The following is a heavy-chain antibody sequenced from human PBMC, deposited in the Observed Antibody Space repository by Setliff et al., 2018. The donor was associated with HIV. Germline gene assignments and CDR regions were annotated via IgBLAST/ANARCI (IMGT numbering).Heavy chain of an antibody. V-gene: IGHV4-39*01. CDR2: IFYSGST. Sequence: PSETLSLTCTVSGGSISRSRNYWGWIRQPPGKGLEWIGSIFYSGSTYYNPSLKSRPTISVDTSKNQFSLKLNSVTAADTAVYYCARLAIPAATTGYWGQGTLVTVSS. J-gene: IGHJ4*02. CDR1: GGSISRSRNY. CDR3: ARLAIPAATTGY. D-gene: IGHD2-2*01.